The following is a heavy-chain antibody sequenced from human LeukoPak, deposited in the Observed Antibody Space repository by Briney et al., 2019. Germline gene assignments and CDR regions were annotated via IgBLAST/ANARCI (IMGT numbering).Heavy chain of an antibody. J-gene: IGHJ4*02. D-gene: IGHD6-19*01. V-gene: IGHV4-59*01. CDR1: GGSISSYY. Sequence: PSETLSLTCTVSGGSISSYYRSWIRQPPGKGLEWIGYIYYSGSTNYNPSLKSRVTISVDTSKNQFSLKLSSVTAADTAVYYCAREPVAGNQAYFDYWGQGTLVTVSS. CDR2: IYYSGST. CDR3: AREPVAGNQAYFDY.